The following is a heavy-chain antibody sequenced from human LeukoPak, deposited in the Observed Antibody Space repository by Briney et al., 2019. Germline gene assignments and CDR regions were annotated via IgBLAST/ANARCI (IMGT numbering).Heavy chain of an antibody. Sequence: ASVKVSCKASGYTFTDYYIDLVRQAPGQGLEWMGWINPNSGGTYYAQKFQDRVTMTRDTSIRTAYMEVSSLRSDDTAVYYCATFLSTTIQANVDNWGQGTLVTVSS. CDR1: GYTFTDYY. CDR2: INPNSGGT. J-gene: IGHJ4*02. V-gene: IGHV1-2*02. CDR3: ATFLSTTIQANVDN. D-gene: IGHD3-3*01.